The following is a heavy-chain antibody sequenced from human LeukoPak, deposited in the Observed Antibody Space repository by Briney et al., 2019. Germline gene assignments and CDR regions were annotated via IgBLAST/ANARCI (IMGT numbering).Heavy chain of an antibody. CDR3: TREMGGFDY. CDR1: GDSVSSNSAA. Sequence: SQTLSLTCAISGDSVSSNSAAWNWIRQSPPRGLEWLGRTYYRSKWYNGYAVSVKSRITINPDTSKNQFSLQLNSVPPEDAAVYYCTREMGGFDYWGQGILVTVSS. V-gene: IGHV6-1*01. J-gene: IGHJ4*02. D-gene: IGHD3-16*01. CDR2: TYYRSKWYN.